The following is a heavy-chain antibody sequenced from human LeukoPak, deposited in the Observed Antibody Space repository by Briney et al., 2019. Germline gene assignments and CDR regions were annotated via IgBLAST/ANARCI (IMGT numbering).Heavy chain of an antibody. J-gene: IGHJ3*02. D-gene: IGHD3-16*02. CDR2: IYHSWRN. Sequence: AETLSLTCAVSVYSISSGYYWGWIRQPPGNGLDGIGSIYHSWRNYYKPSIKSRVNISVDTSKTQFPLKLSSVTAADTDVYYCARVTSYYDYVWGSYSYDVFDIWGQGTMVPVS. CDR1: VYSISSGYY. CDR3: ARVTSYYDYVWGSYSYDVFDI. V-gene: IGHV4-38-2*01.